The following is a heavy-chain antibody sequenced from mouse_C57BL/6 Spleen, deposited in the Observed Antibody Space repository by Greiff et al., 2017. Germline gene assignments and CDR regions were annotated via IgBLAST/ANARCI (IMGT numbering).Heavy chain of an antibody. CDR3: ARNYGSSPYFDY. V-gene: IGHV3-6*01. J-gene: IGHJ2*01. CDR1: GYSITSGYY. D-gene: IGHD1-1*01. Sequence: EVKVEESGPGLVKPSQSLSLTCSVTGYSITSGYYWNWIRQFPGNKLEWMGYISYDGSNNYNPSLKNRISITRDTSKNQFFLKLNSVTTEDTATYYCARNYGSSPYFDYWGQGTTLTVSS. CDR2: ISYDGSN.